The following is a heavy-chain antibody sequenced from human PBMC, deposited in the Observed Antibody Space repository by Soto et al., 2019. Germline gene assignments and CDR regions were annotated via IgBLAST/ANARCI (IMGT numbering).Heavy chain of an antibody. Sequence: EVQLVESGGGLVQPGGSLRLSCAASRFAFSSYWMQWVRQAPGKGPVWVSRISSDGRNTTYADFVKGRFTISRDNAENTLHLQMTSLTDADTAVYYCIKASTVTGVGGYRWGQGTLVTVSS. CDR2: ISSDGRNT. CDR1: RFAFSSYW. CDR3: IKASTVTGVGGYR. D-gene: IGHD6-19*01. J-gene: IGHJ5*02. V-gene: IGHV3-74*01.